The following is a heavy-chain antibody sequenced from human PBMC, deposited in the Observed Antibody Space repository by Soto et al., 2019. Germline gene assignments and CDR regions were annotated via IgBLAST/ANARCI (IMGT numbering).Heavy chain of an antibody. CDR2: IVPVFGRP. J-gene: IGHJ5*02. V-gene: IGHV1-69*13. CDR3: ATSYDSGFDP. D-gene: IGHD3-3*01. Sequence: SVKVSCKASGGSFSNFGISWVRQAPGQGLEWMGGIVPVFGRPDYAQRFRGRLTITADESTSTGYMELISLRSDDTAVYYCATSYDSGFDPWGQGTLVTVS. CDR1: GGSFSNFG.